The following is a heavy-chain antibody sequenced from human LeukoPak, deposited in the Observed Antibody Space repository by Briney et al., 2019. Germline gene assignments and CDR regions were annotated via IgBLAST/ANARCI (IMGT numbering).Heavy chain of an antibody. V-gene: IGHV3-64*02. CDR2: ISNSGDNT. J-gene: IGHJ6*03. Sequence: GGSLRLSCVASGFTFSSSSMQWVRQAPGKGLEFVAAISNSGDNTLHADAVEGRCTISRDNSKNTLYLQMHSLRAEDMAVYYCARELSYYYLDVWGTGTTVTVSS. CDR1: GFTFSSSS. CDR3: ARELSYYYLDV.